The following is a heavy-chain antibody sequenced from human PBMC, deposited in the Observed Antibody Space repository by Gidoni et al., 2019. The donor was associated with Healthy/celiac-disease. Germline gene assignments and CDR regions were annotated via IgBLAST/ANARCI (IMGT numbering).Heavy chain of an antibody. D-gene: IGHD3-3*01. CDR2: TYYSERT. CDR3: ARETIGYYYMDV. J-gene: IGHJ6*03. CDR1: ACSNSSGGYY. Sequence: QPLEPGPGPVKPSQTLSLTCTVSACSNSSGGYYWSWLRKHPGKGLAWIGYTYYSERTYYSRSLKGRVTISGDTSKNQVSLERSSVTAAYTAVYYCARETIGYYYMDVWVEGTTVTVSS. V-gene: IGHV4-31*03.